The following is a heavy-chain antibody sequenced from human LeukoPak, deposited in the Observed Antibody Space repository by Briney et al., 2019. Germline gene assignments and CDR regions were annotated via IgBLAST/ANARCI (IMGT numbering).Heavy chain of an antibody. J-gene: IGHJ6*02. V-gene: IGHV3-66*01. CDR2: IYSGGST. D-gene: IGHD2-21*02. Sequence: GGSLRLSCAASGFTVSSNYMSWVRQAPGKGLEWVSVIYSGGSTYYADSVKGRFTISRDNSKNPLYLQMNSLRAEDTAVYYCAREGCGGDCYPNYYYYGMDVWGQGTTVTVSS. CDR1: GFTVSSNY. CDR3: AREGCGGDCYPNYYYYGMDV.